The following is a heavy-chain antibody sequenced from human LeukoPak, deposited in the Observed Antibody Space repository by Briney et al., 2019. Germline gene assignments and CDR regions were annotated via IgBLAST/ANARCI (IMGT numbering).Heavy chain of an antibody. D-gene: IGHD3-22*01. J-gene: IGHJ4*02. CDR3: ASSSGLAENDY. V-gene: IGHV4-61*02. CDR1: GGSISSGSYY. Sequence: SETLSLTCTVSGGSISSGSYYWSWIRQPAGKGLEWVGRIYTSGSTNYNPSLKSRVTISVDTSKNQFSLKLSSVTAADTAVYYCASSSGLAENDYWGQGTLVTVSS. CDR2: IYTSGST.